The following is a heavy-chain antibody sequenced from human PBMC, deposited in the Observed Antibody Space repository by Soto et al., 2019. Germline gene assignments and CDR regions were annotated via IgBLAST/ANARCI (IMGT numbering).Heavy chain of an antibody. Sequence: SETLSLTCAVYGGSFSGYYWSWIRQPPGKGLEWIGEIHHGGSTNYNPSLKSRVTLSINTSKNQFSLKLSSVTAADTAVYYCARQYCGGDCPMPWPSWGQGTLVTVSS. CDR2: IHHGGST. V-gene: IGHV4-34*01. CDR1: GGSFSGYY. D-gene: IGHD2-21*02. CDR3: ARQYCGGDCPMPWPS. J-gene: IGHJ5*02.